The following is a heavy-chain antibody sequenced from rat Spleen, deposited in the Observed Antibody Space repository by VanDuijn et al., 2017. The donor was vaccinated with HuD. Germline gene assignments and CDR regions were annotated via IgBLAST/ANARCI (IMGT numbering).Heavy chain of an antibody. J-gene: IGHJ2*01. Sequence: EVQLVESGGGLVQPGRSLKLSCAASGFTFSDYNMAWVRQAPKKGLEWVATISYDDSSTYYRDSVKGRFTISRDNAKSTLNLQMDSLRSEDTATYYCSTAGSGLDYYYAGGFDYWGQGVMVTVSS. V-gene: IGHV5-7*01. CDR1: GFTFSDYN. CDR2: ISYDDSST. CDR3: STAGSGLDYYYAGGFDY. D-gene: IGHD1-6*01.